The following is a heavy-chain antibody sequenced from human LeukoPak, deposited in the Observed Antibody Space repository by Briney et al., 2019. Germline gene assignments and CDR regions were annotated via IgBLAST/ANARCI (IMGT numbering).Heavy chain of an antibody. V-gene: IGHV1-69*13. CDR2: IIPIFGTA. J-gene: IGHJ3*02. D-gene: IGHD3-22*01. Sequence: ASVKVSCKASGGTFSSYAISWVRQAPGQGLEWMGGIIPIFGTANYAQKFQGRVTITADESTSTAYMELSSLRSEDTAVYYCARDLIPITMTWAFDIWGQGTMVTVSS. CDR3: ARDLIPITMTWAFDI. CDR1: GGTFSSYA.